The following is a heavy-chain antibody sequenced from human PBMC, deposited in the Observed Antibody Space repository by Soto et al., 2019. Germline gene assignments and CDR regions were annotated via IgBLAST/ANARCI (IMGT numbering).Heavy chain of an antibody. V-gene: IGHV2-70*11. CDR2: IDWDDDT. D-gene: IGHD3-22*01. CDR3: ARGYDSSDYSPMRPFHY. J-gene: IGHJ4*02. Sequence: GSGPTLVNPTQTLTLTCTFSGFSLRTSGLCVSWIRQPPGKALEWLARIDWDDDTYYSTSLKTRLTISKDTSKNQVVLTMTNMDPVDTATYYCARGYDSSDYSPMRPFHYWGLGTLVTVSS. CDR1: GFSLRTSGLC.